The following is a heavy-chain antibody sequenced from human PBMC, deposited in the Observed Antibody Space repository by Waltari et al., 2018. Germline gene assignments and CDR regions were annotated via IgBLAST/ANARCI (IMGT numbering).Heavy chain of an antibody. CDR1: RGGITEHY. CDR2: INPNGGAT. Sequence: LVQSGAEVRKPGASVKVSCDVSRGGITEHYLHWRRQVPGKGLEWMAWINPNGGATNYAQKFRGRITVTWDTSITTSYLGLSGLRSDDTAVYYCAREYCGGECRLFDYWGPGTPVTVSP. V-gene: IGHV1-2*02. CDR3: AREYCGGECRLFDY. D-gene: IGHD2-21*01. J-gene: IGHJ4*02.